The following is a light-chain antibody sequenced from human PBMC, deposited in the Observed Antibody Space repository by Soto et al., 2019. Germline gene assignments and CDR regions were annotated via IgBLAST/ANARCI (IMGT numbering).Light chain of an antibody. CDR2: AVN. V-gene: IGLV2-14*01. CDR1: RSDIGDSNF. CDR3: ASFRIGTILV. Sequence: QSAPTQPASVYGSPGQSATISCTGHRSDIGDSNFISWYQHSPGQAPPLLIYAVNNPPSGVSTRFSASTAGHTPTPAIPGLLDDVEAYYFCASFRIGTILVFGSGTKVTVL. J-gene: IGLJ1*01.